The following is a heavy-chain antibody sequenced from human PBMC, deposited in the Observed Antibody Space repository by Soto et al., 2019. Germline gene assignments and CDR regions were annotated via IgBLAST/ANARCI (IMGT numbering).Heavy chain of an antibody. D-gene: IGHD3-16*02. CDR3: ARGLAYYDYVWGSYRQWYYYYGMDV. J-gene: IGHJ6*04. CDR1: GYTFTSYD. Sequence: VASVKVSCKASGYTFTSYDINWVRQATGQGLEWMGWMNPNSGNTGYAQKFQGRVTMTRNTSISTAYMELSSLRSEDTAVYYCARGLAYYDYVWGSYRQWYYYYGMDVCGEGTTVTVYS. V-gene: IGHV1-8*01. CDR2: MNPNSGNT.